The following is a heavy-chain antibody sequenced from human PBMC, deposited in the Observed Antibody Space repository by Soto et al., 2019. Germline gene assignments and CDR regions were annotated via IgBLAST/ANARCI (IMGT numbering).Heavy chain of an antibody. J-gene: IGHJ2*01. CDR2: INPSGGST. D-gene: IGHD4-17*01. V-gene: IGHV1-46*03. CDR3: ARESVLTVTPFERWVFFDL. CDR1: GYTFTSYY. Sequence: QVQLVQSGAEVKKPGASVKVSCKASGYTFTSYYMHWVRQAPGQGLEWMGIINPSGGSTSYAQQFQGRVTMTRDTSTSTVYMEPSSLRSEDTAVYYCARESVLTVTPFERWVFFDLWGRGTLVTVSS.